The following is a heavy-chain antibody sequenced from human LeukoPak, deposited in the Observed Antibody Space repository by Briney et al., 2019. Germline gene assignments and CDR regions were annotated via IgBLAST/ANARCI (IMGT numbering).Heavy chain of an antibody. CDR3: AKLPYYYDSSGYYDDAFDI. CDR1: GFTFSNYW. Sequence: PGGALRLSCAASGFTFSNYWMHWVRQAPGKGLVWVSRINTDGSSTSYADSVKGRFTISRDNSKNTLYLQMNSLRAEDTAVYYCAKLPYYYDSSGYYDDAFDIWGQGTMVTVSS. V-gene: IGHV3-74*01. CDR2: INTDGSST. J-gene: IGHJ3*02. D-gene: IGHD3-22*01.